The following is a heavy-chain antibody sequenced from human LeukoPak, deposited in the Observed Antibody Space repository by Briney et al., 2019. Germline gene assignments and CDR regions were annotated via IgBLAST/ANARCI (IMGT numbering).Heavy chain of an antibody. J-gene: IGHJ4*02. CDR2: INSDGSST. V-gene: IGHV3-74*01. Sequence: GGSLRLSCAAPGFTFSSYWMHWVRQAPGKGLVWVSRINSDGSSTSYADSVKGRFTISRDNAKNTLYLQMNSLRAEDTAVYYCARERGDFWSGYYTSLGYWGQGTLVTVSS. D-gene: IGHD3-3*01. CDR3: ARERGDFWSGYYTSLGY. CDR1: GFTFSSYW.